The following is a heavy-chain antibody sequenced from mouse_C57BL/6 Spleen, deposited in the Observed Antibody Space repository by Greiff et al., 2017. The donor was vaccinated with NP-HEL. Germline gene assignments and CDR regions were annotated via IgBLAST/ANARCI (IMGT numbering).Heavy chain of an antibody. D-gene: IGHD1-1*01. CDR2: IDPENGDT. J-gene: IGHJ3*01. Sequence: EVQLQQSGAELVRPGASVKLSCTASGFNIKDDYMHWVKQRPEQGLEWIGWIDPENGDTEYASKFQGKATITADTSSNKAYLQLSSLTSEATAVYCCTKDYCSRYWVAYWGQGTLVTVSA. CDR3: TKDYCSRYWVAY. V-gene: IGHV14-4*01. CDR1: GFNIKDDY.